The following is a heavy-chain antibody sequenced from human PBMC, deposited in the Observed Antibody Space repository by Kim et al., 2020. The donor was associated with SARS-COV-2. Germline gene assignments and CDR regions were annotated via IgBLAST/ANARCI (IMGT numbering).Heavy chain of an antibody. D-gene: IGHD5-12*01. CDR1: GFTFSSYG. J-gene: IGHJ4*02. CDR2: IWYDGSNK. V-gene: IGHV3-33*01. CDR3: ARSGYDPYFDY. Sequence: GGSLRLSCAASGFTFSSYGMHWVRQAPGKWLEWVAVIWYDGSNKYYADSVKGRFTISRDNSKNTLYMQMNTLSAEDTAVYYCARSGYDPYFDYWGQRTLGTVSS.